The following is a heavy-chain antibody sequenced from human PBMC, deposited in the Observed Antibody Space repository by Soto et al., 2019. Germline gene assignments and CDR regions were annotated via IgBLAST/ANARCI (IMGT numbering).Heavy chain of an antibody. J-gene: IGHJ6*02. V-gene: IGHV3-33*01. D-gene: IGHD6-19*01. CDR1: GFTFSSYG. CDR2: IWYVGSNK. CDR3: ARLQLLVGGYYYGLDV. Sequence: QVQLVESGGGVVQPGRSLRLSCAASGFTFSSYGMHWVRQAPGKGLEWVAVIWYVGSNKYYADSVKGRFTISRDNSKNTLYLQMNSLRAEDTAVYYCARLQLLVGGYYYGLDVWGQGTTVTVSS.